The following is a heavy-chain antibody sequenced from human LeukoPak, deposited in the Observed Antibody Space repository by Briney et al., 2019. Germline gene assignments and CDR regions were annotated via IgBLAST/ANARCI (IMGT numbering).Heavy chain of an antibody. Sequence: GGSLRLSCTASGFIFSTYWLSWVRQAPGKGLEWVANINQDRSEIYYVESVKGRFIISRDNPKNSLFLQMNSPRAEDTAVYYCVRDRSRFGESDWGQGTLVTVSS. D-gene: IGHD3-10*01. CDR3: VRDRSRFGESD. J-gene: IGHJ4*02. CDR2: INQDRSEI. CDR1: GFIFSTYW. V-gene: IGHV3-7*01.